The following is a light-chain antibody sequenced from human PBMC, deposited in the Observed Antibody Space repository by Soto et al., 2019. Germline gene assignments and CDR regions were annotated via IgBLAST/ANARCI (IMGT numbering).Light chain of an antibody. CDR1: QSVSSNY. J-gene: IGKJ5*01. CDR3: KQRSNWPPS. Sequence: LTQSQGTLSLSPGERATLSCRASQSVSSNYLAWYKQKPVQAPRLLIYDASNRATGIPARFSGSGSGTDFTLTISSLEPEDFAVYYCKQRSNWPPSFGQGRRLEIK. V-gene: IGKV3-11*01. CDR2: DAS.